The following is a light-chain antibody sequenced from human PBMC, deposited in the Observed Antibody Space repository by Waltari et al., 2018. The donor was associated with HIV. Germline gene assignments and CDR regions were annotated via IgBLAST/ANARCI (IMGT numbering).Light chain of an antibody. V-gene: IGLV2-18*02. J-gene: IGLJ3*02. CDR2: EVT. CDR1: SSDVGSYNL. CDR3: SSFTSSSTVV. Sequence: QSALTQPPSVSGSPGQSVTISCTGTSSDVGSYNLVSWYQQSPDTAPKLMVYEVTYRPSGVPERFSGSKSGNTASLTISGLQAEDEADYYCSSFTSSSTVVFGGGTKLTVL.